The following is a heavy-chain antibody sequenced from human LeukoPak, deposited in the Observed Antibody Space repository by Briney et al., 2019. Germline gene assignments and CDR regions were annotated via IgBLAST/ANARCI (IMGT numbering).Heavy chain of an antibody. Sequence: GGSLRLSCAASGFTFSSYAMHWVRQAPGKGLEWVAVISYDGSNKYYADSVKGRFTISRDNSKNTLYLQMNSLRAEDTAVYYCARDLELAYFGYWGQGTLVTVSS. CDR3: ARDLELAYFGY. J-gene: IGHJ4*02. V-gene: IGHV3-30-3*01. CDR2: ISYDGSNK. CDR1: GFTFSSYA. D-gene: IGHD6-6*01.